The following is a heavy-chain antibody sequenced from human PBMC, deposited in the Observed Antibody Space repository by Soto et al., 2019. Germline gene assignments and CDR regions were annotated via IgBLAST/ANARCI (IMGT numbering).Heavy chain of an antibody. V-gene: IGHV4-31*03. CDR2: IYYSGST. D-gene: IGHD3-3*01. CDR3: ARGGAIFGVVTEIDAFDI. Sequence: SETLSLTCTVSGGSISSGGYYWSWIRQHPGKGLEWIGYIYYSGSTYYNPSLKSRVTISVDTSKNQFSLKLSSVTAADTAVYYCARGGAIFGVVTEIDAFDIWGQGTLVTVSS. CDR1: GGSISSGGYY. J-gene: IGHJ3*02.